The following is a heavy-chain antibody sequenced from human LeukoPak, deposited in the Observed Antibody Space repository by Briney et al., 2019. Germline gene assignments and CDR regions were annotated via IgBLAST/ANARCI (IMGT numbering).Heavy chain of an antibody. D-gene: IGHD2-21*02. CDR3: ARMVVVTSAGYFDY. CDR2: ISWNSGSI. V-gene: IGHV3-9*01. J-gene: IGHJ4*02. CDR1: GFTFDDYA. Sequence: GRSLRLSCAASGFTFDDYAMHWVRQAPGKGLEWVSGISWNSGSIGYADSVKGRFTISRDNAKNSLYLQMNSLRAEDTALYYCARMVVVTSAGYFDYWGQGTLVTVSS.